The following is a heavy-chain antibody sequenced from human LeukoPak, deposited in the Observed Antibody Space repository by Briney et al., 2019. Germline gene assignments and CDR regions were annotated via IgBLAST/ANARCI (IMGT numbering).Heavy chain of an antibody. J-gene: IGHJ4*02. D-gene: IGHD5-18*01. CDR3: AGHVPGYSYGYYRGGTHQGEIDY. CDR1: GGSISSSSYY. CDR2: IYYSGST. Sequence: PSETLSLTCTVSGGSISSSSYYWGWIRQPPGKGLEWIGSIYYSGSTYYNPSLKSRVTISVDTSKNQFSLKLSSVTAADTAVYYCAGHVPGYSYGYYRGGTHQGEIDYWGQGTLVTVSS. V-gene: IGHV4-39*01.